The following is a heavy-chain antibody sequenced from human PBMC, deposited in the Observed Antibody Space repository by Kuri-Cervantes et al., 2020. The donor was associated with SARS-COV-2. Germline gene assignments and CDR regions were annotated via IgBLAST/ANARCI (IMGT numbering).Heavy chain of an antibody. Sequence: SVKVSCKASGGTFSSYSISWVRQAPGQGLEWMGWIIPIFGTANYAQQLQGRVTMTTDTSTSTAYMELRSLRSDDTAVYYCARTDIVLMVYAIFREDYWGQGTLVTVSS. J-gene: IGHJ4*02. CDR2: IIPIFGTA. CDR1: GGTFSSYS. CDR3: ARTDIVLMVYAIFREDY. V-gene: IGHV1-69*05. D-gene: IGHD2-8*01.